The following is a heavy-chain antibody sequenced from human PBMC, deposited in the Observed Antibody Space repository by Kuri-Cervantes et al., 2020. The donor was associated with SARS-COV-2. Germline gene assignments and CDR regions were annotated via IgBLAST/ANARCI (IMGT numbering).Heavy chain of an antibody. J-gene: IGHJ4*02. V-gene: IGHV3-9*01. CDR2: ISWNSGSI. CDR1: GFTFDDYA. Sequence: GGSLRLSCAASGFTFDDYAMHWVRQAPGKGLEWVSGISWNSGSIGYADSVKGRFTISRDNAKNLLYLQMNSLRAEDTAVYYCARDLNGGSDYWGQGTLVTVSS. CDR3: ARDLNGGSDY. D-gene: IGHD3-10*01.